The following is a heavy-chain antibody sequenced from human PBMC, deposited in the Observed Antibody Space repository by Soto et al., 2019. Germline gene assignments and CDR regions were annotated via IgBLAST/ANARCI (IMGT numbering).Heavy chain of an antibody. CDR1: GGSISSYY. D-gene: IGHD3-9*01. J-gene: IGHJ6*02. CDR3: ARNRYDILTGRLLYYYGMDV. V-gene: IGHV4-59*01. CDR2: IYYSGST. Sequence: SETLSLTCTVSGGSISSYYWSWIRQPPGKGLEWIGYIYYSGSTNYNPSLKSRVTISVDTSKNQFSLKLSSVTAADTAVYYCARNRYDILTGRLLYYYGMDVWGQGTTVTVSS.